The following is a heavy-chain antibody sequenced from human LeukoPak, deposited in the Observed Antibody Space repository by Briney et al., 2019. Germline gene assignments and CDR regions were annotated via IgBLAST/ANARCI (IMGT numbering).Heavy chain of an antibody. D-gene: IGHD1-26*01. CDR1: GFTFRTYW. Sequence: PGGSLRLSCAASGFTFRTYWMSWIRQAPGKEPEWVADINQDGSEEYYLQSVQGRFTVSRDNAQNAVFLQMSYLRADDTAVYYCARWKMELERNAYDVWGQVTVVTVSS. CDR3: ARWKMELERNAYDV. CDR2: INQDGSEE. J-gene: IGHJ3*01. V-gene: IGHV3-7*01.